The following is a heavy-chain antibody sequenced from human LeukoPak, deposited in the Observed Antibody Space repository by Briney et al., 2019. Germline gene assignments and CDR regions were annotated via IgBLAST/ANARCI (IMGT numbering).Heavy chain of an antibody. J-gene: IGHJ5*02. Sequence: ASVKVFCKASGYTFTSYAMHWVRQAPGQRLEWMGWINAGNGNTKYSQKFQGRVTITRDTSASTAYMELSSLRSEDTAVYYCARLWFGELSVNWFDPWGQGTLVTVSS. CDR3: ARLWFGELSVNWFDP. V-gene: IGHV1-3*01. CDR2: INAGNGNT. CDR1: GYTFTSYA. D-gene: IGHD3-10*01.